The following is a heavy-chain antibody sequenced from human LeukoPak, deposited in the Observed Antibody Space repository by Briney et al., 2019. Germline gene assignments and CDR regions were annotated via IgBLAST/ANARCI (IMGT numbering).Heavy chain of an antibody. CDR3: ARADYDSSGLYY. J-gene: IGHJ4*02. D-gene: IGHD3-22*01. Sequence: PSETLSLTCTVSGGSISSGSYYWSWIRQPAGKGLEWIGRIYASGSTNYNPSLKSRVTISVDTSKNQFSLKLSSVTAADTAVYYCARADYDSSGLYYWGQGTLVTVSS. V-gene: IGHV4-61*02. CDR2: IYASGST. CDR1: GGSISSGSYY.